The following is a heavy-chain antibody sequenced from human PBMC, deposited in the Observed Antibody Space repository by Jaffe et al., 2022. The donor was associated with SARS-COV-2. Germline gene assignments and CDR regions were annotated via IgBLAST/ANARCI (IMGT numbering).Heavy chain of an antibody. Sequence: QVQLMESGGGLVQPGGSLRLSCAASGFTFSDYYMAWIRQAPGRGLEWIAYIGASGSPKYYADSVKGRFSISRDNAQKSLFLQMSSLRADDTAMYYCARDKYSSGPPFGYWGQGVLVIVSS. CDR1: GFTFSDYY. CDR3: ARDKYSSGPPFGY. V-gene: IGHV3-11*01. D-gene: IGHD3-22*01. J-gene: IGHJ4*01. CDR2: IGASGSPK.